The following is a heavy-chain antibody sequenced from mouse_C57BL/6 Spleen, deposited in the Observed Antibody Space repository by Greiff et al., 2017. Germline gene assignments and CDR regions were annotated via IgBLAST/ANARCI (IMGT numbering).Heavy chain of an antibody. V-gene: IGHV1-72*01. CDR1: GYTFTSYW. J-gene: IGHJ4*01. Sequence: QVQLQQPGAELVKPGASVKLSCKASGYTFTSYWMHWVKQRPGRGLEWIGRIDPNSGGTKYNEKFKSKATLTVDKPSSTAYIQLSSLTSEDSAVEYCAKERITAVVGRSGYFAMDDWGHGPSVSVS. D-gene: IGHD1-1*01. CDR3: AKERITAVVGRSGYFAMDD. CDR2: IDPNSGGT.